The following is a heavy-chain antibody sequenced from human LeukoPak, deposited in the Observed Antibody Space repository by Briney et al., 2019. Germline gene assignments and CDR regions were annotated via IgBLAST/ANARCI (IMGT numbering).Heavy chain of an antibody. D-gene: IGHD3-10*01. V-gene: IGHV3-11*04. Sequence: KSGGSLKLSCAASGFTFSDYYMSWIRQAPGKRLEWVSYISSSGSTIYYADSVKGRFTISRDNAKNSLYLQMNSLRAEDTAVYYCASILSGRPSLYYMDVWGKGTTVTVSS. CDR3: ASILSGRPSLYYMDV. CDR2: ISSSGSTI. CDR1: GFTFSDYY. J-gene: IGHJ6*03.